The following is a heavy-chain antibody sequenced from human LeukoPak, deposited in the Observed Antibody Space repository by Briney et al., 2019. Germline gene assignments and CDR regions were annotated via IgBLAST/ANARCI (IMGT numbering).Heavy chain of an antibody. CDR1: GFTFDDYA. D-gene: IGHD1-26*01. V-gene: IGHV3-9*01. CDR2: ISWNSGSI. Sequence: GGSLRLSCAASGFTFDDYAMHWVRQAPGKGLEWVSGISWNSGSIGCADSVKGRFTISRDNAKNSLYLQMNSLRAEDTALYYCAKDMGAYYYYGMDVWGQGTTVTVSS. J-gene: IGHJ6*02. CDR3: AKDMGAYYYYGMDV.